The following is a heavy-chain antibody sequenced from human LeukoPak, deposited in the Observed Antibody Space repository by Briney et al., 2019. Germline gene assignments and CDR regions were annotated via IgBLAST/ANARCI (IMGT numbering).Heavy chain of an antibody. V-gene: IGHV4-39*07. J-gene: IGHJ4*02. CDR1: GGSISSSSYY. CDR3: VGLVITTKGVDY. D-gene: IGHD3-22*01. Sequence: SETLSLTCTVSGGSISSSSYYWGWIRQPPGKGLEWIGSIYYSGSTYYNPSLKSRVTISVDTSKNQFSLKLSSVTAADTAVYYCVGLVITTKGVDYWGQGTLVTVSS. CDR2: IYYSGST.